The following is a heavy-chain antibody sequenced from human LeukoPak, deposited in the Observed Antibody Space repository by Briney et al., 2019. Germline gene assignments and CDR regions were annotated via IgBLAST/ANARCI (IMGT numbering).Heavy chain of an antibody. Sequence: PSETLSLTCTVSGGSISRYYWTWIRHPPGKGLEWIGYSSYSGSTNYSPSLKSRVTLLVDTSKNRFSLNLYSVTAADTAVYYCARGTDYGDSWGQGTLVTVSS. CDR1: GGSISRYY. V-gene: IGHV4-59*01. CDR2: SSYSGST. CDR3: ARGTDYGDS. D-gene: IGHD2-2*01. J-gene: IGHJ4*02.